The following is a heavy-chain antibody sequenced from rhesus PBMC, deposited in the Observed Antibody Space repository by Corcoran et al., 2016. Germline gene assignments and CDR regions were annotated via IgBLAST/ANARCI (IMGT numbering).Heavy chain of an antibody. CDR3: AKGGTGYYFDS. Sequence: EVQVVETGGALVQPGGSLNLSCAAPGFTFSRYGMSWVLQAPGKCLEWVSVINGGGGTTYYADSVKGRFTISRDNSKNTLSLQMNSLRPEDTAVYYCAKGGTGYYFDSWGQGVLVTVSS. CDR2: INGGGGTT. J-gene: IGHJ4*01. D-gene: IGHD3-3*01. CDR1: GFTFSRYG. V-gene: IGHV3S5*01.